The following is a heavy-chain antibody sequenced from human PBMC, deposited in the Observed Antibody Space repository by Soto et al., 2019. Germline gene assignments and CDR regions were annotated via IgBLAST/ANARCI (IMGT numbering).Heavy chain of an antibody. Sequence: SDPLSLTCAVYDWSFSGHYWSWIRQPPGKGLEGIGEINHSGGTSYNPSLKSRVTISVDTSKSQFSLKLTSVTAADRAVYYCARGSVDTVDISGFYAYWGQGTSVPSPQ. J-gene: IGHJ4*02. CDR2: INHSGGT. CDR3: ARGSVDTVDISGFYAY. V-gene: IGHV4-34*01. D-gene: IGHD3-22*01. CDR1: DWSFSGHY.